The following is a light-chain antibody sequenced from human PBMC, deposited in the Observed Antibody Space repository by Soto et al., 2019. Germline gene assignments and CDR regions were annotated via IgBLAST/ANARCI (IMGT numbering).Light chain of an antibody. CDR2: GAS. V-gene: IGKV3-20*01. CDR1: QIVGGDT. CDR3: QQYHWAPDT. Sequence: EIVLTQSPGTRSFSPGERATLSCRASQIVGGDTLAWFQQRPGQAPRLVIYGASNRAAGIPDRFSGSGSGPDFTLTVSRLEPEDFAMYYCQQYHWAPDTFGQGTRLEIK. J-gene: IGKJ5*01.